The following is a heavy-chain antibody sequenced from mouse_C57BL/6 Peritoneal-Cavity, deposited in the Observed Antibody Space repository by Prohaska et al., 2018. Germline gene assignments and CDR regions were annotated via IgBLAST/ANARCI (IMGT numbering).Heavy chain of an antibody. D-gene: IGHD2-4*01. CDR2: IWSNGST. CDR1: GFSLTSYG. CDR3: ASDYDWYFDV. V-gene: IGHV2-6*03. J-gene: IGHJ1*03. Sequence: QVQLKESGPGLVAPSQRLSITCTVSGFSLTSYGVHWVRQPPGKGLEWLVVIWSNGSTTYNSALKSRLGISKDNSKRQVFLKRNSLQIDDTAMYYCASDYDWYFDVWGTGTTVTVSS.